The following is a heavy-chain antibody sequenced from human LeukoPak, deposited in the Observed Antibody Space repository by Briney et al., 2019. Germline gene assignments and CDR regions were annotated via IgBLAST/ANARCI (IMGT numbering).Heavy chain of an antibody. CDR1: GYTFTSYY. D-gene: IGHD2-2*01. CDR3: ARGSVSSNYYYMDV. CDR2: IIPIFGTA. Sequence: ASVKVSCKASGYTFTSYYMHWVRQAPGQGLEWMGRIIPIFGTANYAQKFQGRVTITADESTSTAYMELSSLRSEDTAVYYCARGSVSSNYYYMDVWGKGTTVTVSS. V-gene: IGHV1-69*13. J-gene: IGHJ6*03.